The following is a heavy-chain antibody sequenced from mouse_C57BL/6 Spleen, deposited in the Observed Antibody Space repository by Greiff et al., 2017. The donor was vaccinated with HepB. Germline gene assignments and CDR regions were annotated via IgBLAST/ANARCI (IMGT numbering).Heavy chain of an antibody. J-gene: IGHJ4*01. Sequence: EVHLVESGGGLVKPGGSLKLSCAASGFTFSSYAMSWVRQTPEKRLEWVATISDGGSYTYYQDNVKGRFTISRDNAKNNLYLQMSHLKSEDTAMYYCAREVAPYYAMDYWGQGTSVTVSS. D-gene: IGHD1-1*01. CDR1: GFTFSSYA. V-gene: IGHV5-4*01. CDR2: ISDGGSYT. CDR3: AREVAPYYAMDY.